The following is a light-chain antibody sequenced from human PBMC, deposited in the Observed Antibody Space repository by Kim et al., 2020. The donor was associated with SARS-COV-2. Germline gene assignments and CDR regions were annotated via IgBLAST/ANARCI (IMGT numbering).Light chain of an antibody. Sequence: QSLTISGTGTISGVGSYNLVSWYQQLPGKAPKLMIYEVSKRPSGVSNRFSGSKSGNTASLTISGLQAEDEADYYCCSYAGSSTYVVFGGGTQLPVL. CDR2: EVS. CDR1: ISGVGSYNL. V-gene: IGLV2-23*02. J-gene: IGLJ2*01. CDR3: CSYAGSSTYVV.